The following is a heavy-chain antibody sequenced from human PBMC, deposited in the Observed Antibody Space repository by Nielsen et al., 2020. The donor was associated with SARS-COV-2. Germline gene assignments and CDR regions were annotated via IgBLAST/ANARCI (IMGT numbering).Heavy chain of an antibody. V-gene: IGHV3-30*18. J-gene: IGHJ4*02. CDR3: AKDYFHYGGNSGDAVPEY. Sequence: GESLKISCAASGFTFSSYGMHWVRQAPGKGLEWVAVISYDGSNKYYADSVKGRFTISRDNSKNTLYLQMNSLRAEDTAVYYCAKDYFHYGGNSGDAVPEYWGQGTLVTVSS. CDR2: ISYDGSNK. D-gene: IGHD4-23*01. CDR1: GFTFSSYG.